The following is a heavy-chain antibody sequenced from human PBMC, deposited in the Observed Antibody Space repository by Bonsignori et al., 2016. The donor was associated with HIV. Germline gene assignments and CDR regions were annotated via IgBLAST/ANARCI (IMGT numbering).Heavy chain of an antibody. D-gene: IGHD3-3*01. CDR2: ISWNSGSI. CDR3: AKGAYDFWD. V-gene: IGHV3-9*01. Sequence: WIRQPPGKGPEWVSGISWNSGSIGYADSVKGRFTISRDNAKNSLYLQMNSLRAEDTALYYCAKGAYDFWDWGQGTLVTVSS. J-gene: IGHJ4*02.